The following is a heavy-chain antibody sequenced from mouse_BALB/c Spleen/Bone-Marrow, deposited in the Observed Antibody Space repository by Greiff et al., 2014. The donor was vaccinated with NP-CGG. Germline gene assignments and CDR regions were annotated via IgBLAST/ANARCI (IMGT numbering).Heavy chain of an antibody. CDR3: ARHAYYDQTEVSFVY. Sequence: EVHLVESGGGLVKSGGSLKLSCAASGFSFNSYGMSWVRQTPEKRLEWVATISGGGSYTLYPDSVKGRFTISRDNAKNNLYLQLSSLRSEDTALYYCARHAYYDQTEVSFVYWGQGTLVTVSA. CDR1: GFSFNSYG. J-gene: IGHJ3*01. CDR2: ISGGGSYT. V-gene: IGHV5-9-2*01. D-gene: IGHD2-4*01.